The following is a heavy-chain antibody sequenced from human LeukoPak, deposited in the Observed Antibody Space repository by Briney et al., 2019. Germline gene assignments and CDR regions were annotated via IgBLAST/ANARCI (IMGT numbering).Heavy chain of an antibody. CDR1: GGSFSGYY. J-gene: IGHJ4*02. Sequence: PSETLSLTCAVYGGSFSGYYWSWIRQPPGKGLEWIGEINHSGSTNYNPSLKSRVTISVGTSKNQFSLKLSSVTAADTAVYYCARGGGYPPHDSSATFDYWGQGTLVTVSS. CDR2: INHSGST. V-gene: IGHV4-34*01. D-gene: IGHD3-22*01. CDR3: ARGGGYPPHDSSATFDY.